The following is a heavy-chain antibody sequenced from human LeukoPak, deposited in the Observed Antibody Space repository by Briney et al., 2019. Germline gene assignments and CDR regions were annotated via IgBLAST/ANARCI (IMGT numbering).Heavy chain of an antibody. Sequence: PSETLSLTCTVSGGSISSYYWSWIRQPPGKGLEWIGYIYYSGSTNYNPSLKSRVTISVDTSKNQFSLKLSSVTAADTAVYYCARSASPYYYMDVWGKGTTVTVSS. CDR2: IYYSGST. CDR1: GGSISSYY. J-gene: IGHJ6*03. CDR3: ARSASPYYYMDV. V-gene: IGHV4-59*01.